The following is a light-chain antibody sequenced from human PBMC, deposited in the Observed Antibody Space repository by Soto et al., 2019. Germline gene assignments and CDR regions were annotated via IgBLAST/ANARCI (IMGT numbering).Light chain of an antibody. CDR3: QQRSNWPLT. CDR1: QSVSSN. Sequence: DIVLTQSPATLSLTPGERATLSCRASQSVSSNLVWYQQKPGQAPRLLIYDAFNRATGIPARFSGSGSGTDFTLTISRLEPEDFAVYYCQQRSNWPLTFGGGTKVEIK. CDR2: DAF. J-gene: IGKJ4*01. V-gene: IGKV3-11*01.